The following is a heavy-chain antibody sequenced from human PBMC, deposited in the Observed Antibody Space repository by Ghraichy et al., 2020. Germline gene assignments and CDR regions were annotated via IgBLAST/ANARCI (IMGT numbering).Heavy chain of an antibody. V-gene: IGHV3-23*01. CDR3: AKVSITIFGVVATYFDY. Sequence: LSLTCAASGFTFSSYAMSWVRQAPGKGLEWVSAISGSGGSTYYADSVKGRFTISRDNSKNTLYLQMNSLRAEDTAVYYCAKVSITIFGVVATYFDYWGQGTLVTVSS. CDR1: GFTFSSYA. D-gene: IGHD3-3*01. J-gene: IGHJ4*02. CDR2: ISGSGGST.